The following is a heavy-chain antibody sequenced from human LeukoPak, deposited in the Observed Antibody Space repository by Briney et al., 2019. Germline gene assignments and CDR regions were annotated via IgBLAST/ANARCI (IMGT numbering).Heavy chain of an antibody. V-gene: IGHV4-34*01. J-gene: IGHJ4*02. D-gene: IGHD3-22*01. CDR1: GGSFSNYY. Sequence: PSETLSLTCAVYGGSFSNYYWSWIRQPPGKGLEWIGEINHSGSTNCNPSLKSRVTISVDTSKNQFSLKLSSVTAADTAVYYCARVGEDYYDSSGYYYGGYYFDYWGQGTLVTVSS. CDR3: ARVGEDYYDSSGYYYGGYYFDY. CDR2: INHSGST.